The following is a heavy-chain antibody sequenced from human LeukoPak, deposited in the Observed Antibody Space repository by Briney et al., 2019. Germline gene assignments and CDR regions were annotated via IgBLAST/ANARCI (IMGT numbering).Heavy chain of an antibody. J-gene: IGHJ5*02. V-gene: IGHV3-15*01. CDR2: IKTKTDGGTT. CDR3: SLGSSGWYFRFDP. CDR1: GFTFSDAW. D-gene: IGHD6-19*01. Sequence: GGSLRLSCAASGFTFSDAWMSWVRQAPGKGPEWVGRIKTKTDGGTTVYAAPVKGRFTISRDDSKNTLYLQMNSLKTEDTAVYYCSLGSSGWYFRFDPWGQGTLVTVSS.